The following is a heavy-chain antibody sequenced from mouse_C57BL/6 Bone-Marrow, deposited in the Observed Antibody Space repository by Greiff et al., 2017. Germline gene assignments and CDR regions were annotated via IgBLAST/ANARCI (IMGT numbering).Heavy chain of an antibody. D-gene: IGHD1-1*01. CDR2: ILPGSGST. CDR1: GYTFTGYW. Sequence: QVQLQQSGAELMKPGASVKLSCKATGYTFTGYWLEWVKQRPGHGLEWIGEILPGSGSTNYNEKFKGKATFTADTSSNTAYMQLSSLTTEDSAIYYCARLSHYYGSPYYAMDYWGQGTSVTVSS. V-gene: IGHV1-9*01. J-gene: IGHJ4*01. CDR3: ARLSHYYGSPYYAMDY.